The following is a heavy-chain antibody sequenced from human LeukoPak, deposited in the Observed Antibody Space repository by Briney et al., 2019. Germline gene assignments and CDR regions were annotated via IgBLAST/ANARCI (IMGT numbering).Heavy chain of an antibody. CDR3: ARDSQTGDLDY. D-gene: IGHD2-21*02. CDR2: IYYSGST. Sequence: SETLSLTCTVSGGSISSYYWSWIRQPPGKGLEWIGYIYYSGSTNYNPSLKSRVTISVDTSKNQFSLKLSSVTAADTAVYYCARDSQTGDLDYWGQGTLVTVSS. V-gene: IGHV4-59*12. J-gene: IGHJ4*02. CDR1: GGSISSYY.